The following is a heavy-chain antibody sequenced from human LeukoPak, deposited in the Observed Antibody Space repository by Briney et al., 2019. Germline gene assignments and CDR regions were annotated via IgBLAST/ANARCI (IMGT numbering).Heavy chain of an antibody. D-gene: IGHD1-14*01. CDR3: ARDGLANHDDSYYFDY. CDR1: GFTFSSYG. V-gene: IGHV3-33*01. J-gene: IGHJ4*02. CDR2: TWYDGSNK. Sequence: GGSLRLSCAAPGFTFSSYGMHWVRQAPGKGLEWVAVTWYDGSNKYYADSVKGRFTISRDDSKNTLYLQMNSLRAEDTAVYYCARDGLANHDDSYYFDYWGQGTLVTVSS.